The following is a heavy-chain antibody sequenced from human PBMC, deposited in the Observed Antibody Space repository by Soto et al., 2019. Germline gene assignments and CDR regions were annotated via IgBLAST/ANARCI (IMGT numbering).Heavy chain of an antibody. CDR1: RGSIYTGGYY. Sequence: QMQMQESGPGLVEPSQTLSLTCTVSRGSIYTGGYYWTWIRQHPGKALAWIVYIYVSGSTYYNPSLKSRVAISIDTSKNQFSLKLNSVSAADTAVYYCARARSGTYYNPAWFDPWGQGALVTVSS. CDR3: ARARSGTYYNPAWFDP. J-gene: IGHJ5*02. CDR2: IYVSGST. D-gene: IGHD3-10*01. V-gene: IGHV4-31*03.